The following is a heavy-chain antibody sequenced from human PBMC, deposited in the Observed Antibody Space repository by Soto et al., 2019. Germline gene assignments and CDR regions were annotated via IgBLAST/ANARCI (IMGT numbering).Heavy chain of an antibody. J-gene: IGHJ6*02. V-gene: IGHV1-69*12. D-gene: IGHD2-2*01. CDR2: IIPIFRTA. Sequence: QVQLVQSGAEVKKPGSSVKVSCKASGGTFSTYTVSWVRQAPGQGLEWMGGIIPIFRTANYAQKFQGRVTVTADDSTSTANIELSTLRSEDTAVYYCARRYCISTSCHYYGMDVWGQGTTVTVSS. CDR3: ARRYCISTSCHYYGMDV. CDR1: GGTFSTYT.